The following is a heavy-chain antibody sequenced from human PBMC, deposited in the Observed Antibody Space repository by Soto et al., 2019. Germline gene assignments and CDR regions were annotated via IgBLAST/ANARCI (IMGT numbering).Heavy chain of an antibody. J-gene: IGHJ4*02. V-gene: IGHV1-69*06. CDR2: IIPVFGTG. Sequence: ASVKVSCKASGCTFSSYAISWVRQAPGQGLEWMGGIIPVFGTGIYAQKFQGRVTITADKSTNTAYMELSSLRSEDTAVYFCARVGGTGGYLYGLDYWGQGTLVTVSS. D-gene: IGHD2-8*02. CDR1: GCTFSSYA. CDR3: ARVGGTGGYLYGLDY.